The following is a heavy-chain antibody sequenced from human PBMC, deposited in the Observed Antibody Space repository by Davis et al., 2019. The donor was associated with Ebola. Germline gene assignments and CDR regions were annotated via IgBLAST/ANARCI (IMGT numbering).Heavy chain of an antibody. V-gene: IGHV3-48*04. Sequence: CAGSGLCITYHSMNWVRQAPGKMLEGVSHISSSSAIIYYADSVKGRFTISRDNAKNSLYLQMNSLRADDTAMYYCVRDSGGYAFDIWGQGTMVTVSA. D-gene: IGHD1-26*01. CDR2: ISSSSAII. J-gene: IGHJ3*02. CDR1: GLCITYHS. CDR3: VRDSGGYAFDI.